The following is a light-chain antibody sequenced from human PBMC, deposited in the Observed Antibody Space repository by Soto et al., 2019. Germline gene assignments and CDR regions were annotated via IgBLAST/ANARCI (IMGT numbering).Light chain of an antibody. Sequence: EIVLTQSLATLSLSPVDRASLXCRASQSVSSSQLTWFQQKPGQAPRLLIYGASSRATGIPDRFSGSGSGTDFTLTISRLEPEDFAVYYCQQYGSSETFGQGTKVDI. CDR1: QSVSSSQ. CDR2: GAS. J-gene: IGKJ1*01. CDR3: QQYGSSET. V-gene: IGKV3-20*01.